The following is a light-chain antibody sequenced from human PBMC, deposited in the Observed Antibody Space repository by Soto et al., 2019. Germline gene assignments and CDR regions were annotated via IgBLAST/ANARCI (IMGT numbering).Light chain of an antibody. CDR3: QHRANWPLT. Sequence: EIVLTQYPGTLSLSPGETATLSCRASQSVDNYLAWYQQKPGQAPRLLMYDASNRATGVPARFSGSGSGTDFTLTISGLEPEDFAVYFCQHRANWPLTFGGGTKVEIK. CDR1: QSVDNY. CDR2: DAS. J-gene: IGKJ4*01. V-gene: IGKV3-11*01.